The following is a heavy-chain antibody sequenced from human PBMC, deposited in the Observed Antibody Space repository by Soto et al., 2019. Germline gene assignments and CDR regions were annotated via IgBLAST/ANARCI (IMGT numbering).Heavy chain of an antibody. CDR3: ARAMYSSKTDFDY. D-gene: IGHD6-13*01. V-gene: IGHV3-11*01. J-gene: IGHJ4*02. Sequence: GGSLRLSCAASGFTFSDYYMSWIRQAPGNGLEWVSYISSSAGTISYADSVKGRFTISRDNAKNSLYLQMNSLRGEDTAVYYCARAMYSSKTDFDYWGQGTLVTVSS. CDR2: ISSSAGTI. CDR1: GFTFSDYY.